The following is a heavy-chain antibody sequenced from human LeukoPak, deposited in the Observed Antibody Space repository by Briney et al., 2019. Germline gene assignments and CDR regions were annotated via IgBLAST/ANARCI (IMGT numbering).Heavy chain of an antibody. V-gene: IGHV1-18*01. CDR1: GYTFTSYG. J-gene: IGHJ1*01. Sequence: ASVKVSCKASGYTFTSYGISWVRQAPGHGLEWMGWISAYNGNTNYAQKLQGRVTMTTDTSTSTAYMELRSLRSDDTAVYYCARATNQDIVVVVAATPSFDFQHWGQGTLVTVSS. D-gene: IGHD2-15*01. CDR3: ARATNQDIVVVVAATPSFDFQH. CDR2: ISAYNGNT.